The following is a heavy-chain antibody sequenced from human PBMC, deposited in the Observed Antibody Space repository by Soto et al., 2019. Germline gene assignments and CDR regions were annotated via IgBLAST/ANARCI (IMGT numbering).Heavy chain of an antibody. CDR3: ARSSGGVFGIIIEGPNWLAP. J-gene: IGHJ5*02. Sequence: ASVKVSCKASGGIFNNYAISWVRQAPGHGLEWMGIIKPNGGSTRFAQTFQGRITMTTDTSTSTVYMELRSLRSEDTAVYYCARSSGGVFGIIIEGPNWLAPWGQGSLVTAPQ. CDR1: GGIFNNYA. CDR2: IKPNGGST. V-gene: IGHV1-46*02. D-gene: IGHD3-16*02.